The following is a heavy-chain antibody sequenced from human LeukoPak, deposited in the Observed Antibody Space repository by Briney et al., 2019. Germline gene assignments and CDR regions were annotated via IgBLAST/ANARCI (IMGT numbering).Heavy chain of an antibody. Sequence: AASVKVSCKASGYTFRNYYIHWLRQAPGHGLEYMGWINFNRGDTNYAEKFQGRVTMTRDTSIDTVYMDLSSLRSDDTALYYCARDKSNGIGIVYWGQGTPVTVSS. CDR2: INFNRGDT. CDR3: ARDKSNGIGIVY. J-gene: IGHJ4*02. CDR1: GYTFRNYY. V-gene: IGHV1-2*02. D-gene: IGHD1-26*01.